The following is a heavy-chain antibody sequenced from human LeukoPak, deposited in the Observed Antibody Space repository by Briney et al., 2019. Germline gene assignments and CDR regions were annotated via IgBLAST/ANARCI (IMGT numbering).Heavy chain of an antibody. V-gene: IGHV1-46*01. CDR3: AREPNEAYNWNVEYFDY. Sequence: ASVKVSCTASGYTFTSYYMHWVRQAPGQGLEWMGIINPSGGSTSYAQKFQGRVTMTRDTSTSTVYMELSSLRSEDTAVYYCAREPNEAYNWNVEYFDYWGQETLVTVSS. D-gene: IGHD1-20*01. J-gene: IGHJ4*02. CDR1: GYTFTSYY. CDR2: INPSGGST.